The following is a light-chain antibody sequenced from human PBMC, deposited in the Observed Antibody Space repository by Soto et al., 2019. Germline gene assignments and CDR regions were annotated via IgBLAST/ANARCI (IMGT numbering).Light chain of an antibody. Sequence: DIQMTQSPSSLSASVGDRVTITCRASQSISSYLNWYQQKPGKAAKLLSYAASSLQSGVPSRFSGSGSGTDFTLTISSLQPEDFATYYCQQSYSTPLFGPGTKVDI. CDR3: QQSYSTPL. J-gene: IGKJ3*01. CDR1: QSISSY. CDR2: AAS. V-gene: IGKV1-39*01.